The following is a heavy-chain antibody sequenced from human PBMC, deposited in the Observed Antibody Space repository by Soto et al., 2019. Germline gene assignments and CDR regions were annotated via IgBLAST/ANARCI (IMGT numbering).Heavy chain of an antibody. Sequence: ASVKVSCKASGYTFTNYYMHWVRQAPGQGLEWMGLINPSGSYTTYAQKFQGRVTVTRDTSTSTVYMELSSLRSEDTAVYYCARSPPKVTFDFWGQGALVTVSS. CDR2: INPSGSYT. CDR1: GYTFTNYY. CDR3: ARSPPKVTFDF. D-gene: IGHD4-17*01. J-gene: IGHJ5*01. V-gene: IGHV1-46*01.